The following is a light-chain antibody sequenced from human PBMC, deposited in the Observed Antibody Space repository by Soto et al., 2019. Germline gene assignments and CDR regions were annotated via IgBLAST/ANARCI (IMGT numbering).Light chain of an antibody. CDR3: GTWDSRLSAVV. CDR1: SSNIGNNF. Sequence: QSVLTQPPSVSAAPGQKVTISCSGSSSNIGNNFVSWYQQLPGTAPKLLIYANDVRPPGIPDRFSGSKSGTSATLGITGLQTGDEADYYCGTWDSRLSAVVFGGGTKVTVL. V-gene: IGLV1-51*01. J-gene: IGLJ2*01. CDR2: AND.